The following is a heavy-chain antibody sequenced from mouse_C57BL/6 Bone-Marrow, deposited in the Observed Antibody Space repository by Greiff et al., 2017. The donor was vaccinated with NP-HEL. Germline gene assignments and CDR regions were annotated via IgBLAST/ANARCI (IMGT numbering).Heavy chain of an antibody. J-gene: IGHJ3*01. Sequence: DVKLVESGGGLVQPGGSLKLSCAASGFTFSDYGMAWVRQAPRKGPEWVAFISNLAYSIYYADTVTGRFTISRENAKNTLYLEMSSLRSEDTAMYYCAREGDYDAGAWFAYWGQGTLVTVSA. D-gene: IGHD2-4*01. CDR1: GFTFSDYG. CDR2: ISNLAYSI. CDR3: AREGDYDAGAWFAY. V-gene: IGHV5-15*01.